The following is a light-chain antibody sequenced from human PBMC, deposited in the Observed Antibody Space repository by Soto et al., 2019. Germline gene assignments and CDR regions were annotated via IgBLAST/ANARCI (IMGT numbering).Light chain of an antibody. Sequence: EIVLTQSPATLSVSPGNRATLPCRASQSVNSDLAWYQQKPGQAPRLLIYGASTRATGTPTRFSGSGSGTEFTLTISSLQSEDFAVYFCQQRSNWPPSITFGQGTRLEIK. V-gene: IGKV3-15*01. CDR1: QSVNSD. CDR3: QQRSNWPPSIT. CDR2: GAS. J-gene: IGKJ5*01.